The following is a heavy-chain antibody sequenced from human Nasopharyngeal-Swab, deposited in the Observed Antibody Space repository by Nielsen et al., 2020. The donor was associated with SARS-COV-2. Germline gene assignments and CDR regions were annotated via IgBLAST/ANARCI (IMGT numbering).Heavy chain of an antibody. V-gene: IGHV3-11*04. Sequence: SLKISCAASGFTFSDYYMSWIRRAPGTVLEWVSYISSSGSTIYYADSVKGRFTISRDNAKNSLYLQMNSLRAKDTAVYYCASSQAYNWNDSDAFDIWGQGTMVTVSS. CDR2: ISSSGSTI. CDR1: GFTFSDYY. CDR3: ASSQAYNWNDSDAFDI. J-gene: IGHJ3*02. D-gene: IGHD1-1*01.